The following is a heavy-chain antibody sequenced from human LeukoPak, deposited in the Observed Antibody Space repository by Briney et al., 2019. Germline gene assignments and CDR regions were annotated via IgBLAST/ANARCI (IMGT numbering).Heavy chain of an antibody. V-gene: IGHV3-21*06. CDR3: ARVNWADAFDL. D-gene: IGHD3-16*01. Sequence: GGSLRLPCEASGFIFSSYSMDWIRQAPGKGLECVSSITGGDPSMNYAESVRGRFTISRDSAKSSLYLQMNSLRGEDTATYYCARVNWADAFDLWGLGTMVTVSS. CDR2: ITGGDPSM. CDR1: GFIFSSYS. J-gene: IGHJ3*01.